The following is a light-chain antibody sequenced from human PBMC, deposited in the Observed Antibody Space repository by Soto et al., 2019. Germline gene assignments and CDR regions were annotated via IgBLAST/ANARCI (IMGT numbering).Light chain of an antibody. CDR3: QQSDSIPIT. CDR1: QTISRN. J-gene: IGKJ5*01. CDR2: AAF. V-gene: IGKV1-39*01. Sequence: DSQMTQSPSSLSASXXDRVTITCRASQTISRNLNGYQQKPGKAPKXXIYAAFSLQRGGPSRFSSSGSGTDFTLASSSLQPEDFATYYCQQSDSIPITFGQGTRLEIK.